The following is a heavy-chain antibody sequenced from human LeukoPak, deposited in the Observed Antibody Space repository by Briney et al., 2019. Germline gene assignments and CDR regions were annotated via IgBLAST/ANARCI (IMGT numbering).Heavy chain of an antibody. J-gene: IGHJ5*02. V-gene: IGHV3-20*04. CDR3: ARDRYIAAAGNWFDP. CDR1: GFTFDDYG. Sequence: GGSLRLSCAASGFTFDDYGMSWVRQAPGKGLEWVSGINWNGGSTAYADSVKGRFTISRDNAKNSLYLQMNSLRAEDTALYYCARDRYIAAAGNWFDPWGQGTLVTVSS. D-gene: IGHD6-13*01. CDR2: INWNGGST.